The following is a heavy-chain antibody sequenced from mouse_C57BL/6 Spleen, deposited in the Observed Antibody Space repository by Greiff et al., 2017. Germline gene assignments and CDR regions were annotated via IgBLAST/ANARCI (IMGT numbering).Heavy chain of an antibody. Sequence: VQLQQSGAELVKPGASVKISCKASGYAFSSYWMNWVKQRPGKGLEWIGQIYPGDGDTNYNGKFKGKATLTADKSSSTAYMQLSSLTSEDSAVYFCARESPLSGYFDVWGTGTTVTVSS. CDR2: IYPGDGDT. V-gene: IGHV1-80*01. CDR1: GYAFSSYW. CDR3: ARESPLSGYFDV. J-gene: IGHJ1*03. D-gene: IGHD1-1*01.